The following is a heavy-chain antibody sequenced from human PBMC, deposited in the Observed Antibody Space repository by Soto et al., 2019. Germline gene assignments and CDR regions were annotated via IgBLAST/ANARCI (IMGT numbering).Heavy chain of an antibody. CDR3: VIVGVGIGTPFAT. D-gene: IGHD1-26*01. CDR1: NGSISGYS. V-gene: IGHV4-4*09. Sequence: QVQLQESGPGLVKPAETLSLTCSVSNGSISGYSWTWIRPPPGKILEWIGYTHSSGRNDYNPSLTSLATMSVDTSTHHFSLTLKPTPDADTAVYYCVIVGVGIGTPFATWGRGPLVTAAS. J-gene: IGHJ5*01. CDR2: THSSGRN.